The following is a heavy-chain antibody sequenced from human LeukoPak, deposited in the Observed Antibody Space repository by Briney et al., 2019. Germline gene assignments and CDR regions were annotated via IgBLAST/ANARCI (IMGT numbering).Heavy chain of an antibody. J-gene: IGHJ5*02. CDR2: ISYDGSNK. V-gene: IGHV3-30*18. CDR3: AKKYSTGLDP. Sequence: PGRSLRLSCAASGFTFSNYAMHWVRQAPGKGLEWVAVISYDGSNKYYADSVKGRFTISRDNSKNTLYLRMNSLRAEDTAIYYCAKKYSTGLDPWGQGTLVTVSS. CDR1: GFTFSNYA. D-gene: IGHD1-26*01.